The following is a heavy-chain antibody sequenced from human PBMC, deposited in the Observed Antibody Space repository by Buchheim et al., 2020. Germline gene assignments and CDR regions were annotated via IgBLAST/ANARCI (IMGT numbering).Heavy chain of an antibody. CDR2: IYYSGST. J-gene: IGHJ4*02. CDR3: ARVYSPSYYDFWSGYSKHFDY. CDR1: SGSISSSSYY. D-gene: IGHD3-3*01. Sequence: QLQLQESGPGLVKPSETLSLTCTVSSGSISSSSYYWGWIRQPPGKGLEWIGSIYYSGSTYYNPSLKSRVTISVDTSKNQFSLKLSSVTAADTAVYYCARVYSPSYYDFWSGYSKHFDYWGQGTL. V-gene: IGHV4-39*01.